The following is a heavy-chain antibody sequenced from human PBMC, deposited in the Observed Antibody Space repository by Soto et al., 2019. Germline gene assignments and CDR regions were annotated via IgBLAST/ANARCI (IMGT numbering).Heavy chain of an antibody. J-gene: IGHJ4*02. CDR1: GGTFSSYT. CDR2: IIPFPGIA. V-gene: IGHV1-69*02. Sequence: SWKVSRKTSGGTFSSYTINWVGQAPGQRGEWMGRIIPFPGIANYAQKFQGRVKIPADKSTTTAYMELSRLRFEDTPVYDDAAFLVRETNDYGGRETLVTVSS. CDR3: AAFLVRETNDY. D-gene: IGHD1-1*01.